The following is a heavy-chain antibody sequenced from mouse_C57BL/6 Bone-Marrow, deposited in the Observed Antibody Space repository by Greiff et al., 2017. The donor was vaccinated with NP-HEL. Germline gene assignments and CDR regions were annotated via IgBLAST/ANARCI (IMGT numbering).Heavy chain of an antibody. J-gene: IGHJ2*01. CDR1: GYTFTSYW. V-gene: IGHV1-59*01. CDR3: ARDYYGGC. CDR2: IDPSDSYT. Sequence: QVQLQQPGAELVRPGTSVKLSCKASGYTFTSYWMHWVKQRPGQGLEWIGVIDPSDSYTNYNQKFKGKATLTVDTSSSTAYMQLSSLTSEDSAVYYCARDYYGGCWGQGTTLTVSS.